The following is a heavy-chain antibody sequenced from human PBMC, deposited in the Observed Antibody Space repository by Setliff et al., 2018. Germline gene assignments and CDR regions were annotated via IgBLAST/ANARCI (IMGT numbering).Heavy chain of an antibody. CDR1: GGSFSGYY. D-gene: IGHD1-1*01. CDR3: ARVRNTQNGFFDY. CDR2: INHSGST. V-gene: IGHV4-34*01. J-gene: IGHJ4*02. Sequence: SETLSLTCAVYGGSFSGYYWSWIRQPPGKGLEWIGEINHSGSTNYNPSLKSRVTISVDKSKNQFSLKLSSVTAADTAIYYCARVRNTQNGFFDYWSQGTLVTVSS.